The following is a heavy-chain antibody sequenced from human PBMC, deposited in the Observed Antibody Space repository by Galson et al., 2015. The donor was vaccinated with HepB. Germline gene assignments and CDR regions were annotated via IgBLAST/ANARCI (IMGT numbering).Heavy chain of an antibody. CDR3: ARDSFYYDSSGYYGYFFDY. CDR1: GFTFSSYG. J-gene: IGHJ4*02. Sequence: SLRLSCAASGFTFSSYGMHWVRQAPGKGLEWVAVIWYDGSNKYYADSVKGRFTISRDNSKNTLYLQMNSLRAEDTAVYYCARDSFYYDSSGYYGYFFDYWGQGTLVTVSS. V-gene: IGHV3-33*01. D-gene: IGHD3-22*01. CDR2: IWYDGSNK.